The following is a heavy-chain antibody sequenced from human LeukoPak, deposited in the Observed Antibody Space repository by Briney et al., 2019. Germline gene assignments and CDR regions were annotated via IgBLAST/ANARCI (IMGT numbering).Heavy chain of an antibody. V-gene: IGHV4-38-2*02. CDR2: FYHSGNT. Sequence: SETLSLTCAVSGYSISSNYYWGWIRQPPGKGLEWIGCFYHSGNTYYNPSLKSRFTISVDTSKHQFSLKLSSVTAADTAVYYCAREHFDYWGQGALVTVSS. CDR1: GYSISSNYY. CDR3: AREHFDY. J-gene: IGHJ4*02.